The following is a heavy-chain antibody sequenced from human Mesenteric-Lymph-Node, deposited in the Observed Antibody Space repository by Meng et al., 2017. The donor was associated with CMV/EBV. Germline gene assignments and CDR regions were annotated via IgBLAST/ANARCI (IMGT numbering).Heavy chain of an antibody. J-gene: IGHJ3*02. Sequence: ASVKVSCKASGYTFTGYYIHWVRQAPGQGLEWMAWISPDSGGSKYAQRFQGRVTLTRDTSISTAYMELSSLRSDDTAIYFCARETINGLTGTGDALDIWGQGTMVTVSS. CDR2: ISPDSGGS. V-gene: IGHV1-2*02. CDR1: GYTFTGYY. D-gene: IGHD1-20*01. CDR3: ARETINGLTGTGDALDI.